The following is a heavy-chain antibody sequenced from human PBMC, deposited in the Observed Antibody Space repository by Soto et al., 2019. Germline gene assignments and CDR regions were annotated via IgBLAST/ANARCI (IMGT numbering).Heavy chain of an antibody. V-gene: IGHV3-30*18. CDR3: AKERTQPRGYYYDSSGYYNYYYYGMDV. CDR2: ISYDGSNK. J-gene: IGHJ6*02. Sequence: GGSLRLSCAASGFTFSSYGMHWVRQAPGKGLEWVAVISYDGSNKYYADSVKGRFTISRDNSKNTLYLQMNSLRAEDKAVYYCAKERTQPRGYYYDSSGYYNYYYYGMDVWGQGTTVTVSS. D-gene: IGHD3-22*01. CDR1: GFTFSSYG.